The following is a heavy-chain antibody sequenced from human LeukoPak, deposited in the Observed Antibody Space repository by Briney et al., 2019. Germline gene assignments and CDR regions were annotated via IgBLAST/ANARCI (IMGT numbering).Heavy chain of an antibody. CDR2: ISSRTDNT. V-gene: IGHV3-21*01. CDR3: ARVEYGSGSYHILD. D-gene: IGHD3-10*01. Sequence: SGGSLRLSCAASGFTFSDHSMIWVRQAPGRGLEWVSSISSRTDNTYYADSLRGRFTISRDNAKNSLYLQMNSLRAEDTAVYYCARVEYGSGSYHILDWGQGTLVTISS. J-gene: IGHJ1*01. CDR1: GFTFSDHS.